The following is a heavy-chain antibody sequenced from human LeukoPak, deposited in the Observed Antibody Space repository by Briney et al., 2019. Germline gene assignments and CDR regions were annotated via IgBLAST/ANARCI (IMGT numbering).Heavy chain of an antibody. J-gene: IGHJ4*02. Sequence: GGSLRLSCAPSGFTFDDFAMTWVRQAPGKGLEWVSEITGSGGSTYYADSVKGRFTISRDNSKNTLYLQMNSLRAEDTAIYYCARELFDFDYWGQGTLVTVSS. D-gene: IGHD3-10*01. V-gene: IGHV3-23*01. CDR1: GFTFDDFA. CDR2: ITGSGGST. CDR3: ARELFDFDY.